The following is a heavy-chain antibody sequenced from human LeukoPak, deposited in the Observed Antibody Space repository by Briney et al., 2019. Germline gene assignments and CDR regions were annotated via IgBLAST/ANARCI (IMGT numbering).Heavy chain of an antibody. V-gene: IGHV4-59*01. CDR3: ASGFRGQLGYFDY. CDR1: GGSFSGYY. D-gene: IGHD1-1*01. Sequence: SETLSLTCAVSGGSFSGYYWSWIRQPPGKGLEWMGYIYYSGSSNYNPSLKSRVTMSVDTSKNHFSLKLSSVTAADTAVYYCASGFRGQLGYFDYWGQGTLVTVSS. CDR2: IYYSGSS. J-gene: IGHJ4*02.